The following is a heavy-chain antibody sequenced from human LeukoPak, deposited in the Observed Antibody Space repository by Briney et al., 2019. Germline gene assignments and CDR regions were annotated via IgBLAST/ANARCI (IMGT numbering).Heavy chain of an antibody. Sequence: SETLSLTCAVSGGSISSGGYYWSWIRQPPGKGLEWIGYIYYSGSTYYNPSLKSRVTISVDTSKNQFSLKLSSVTAADTAVYYCARWKVPRGIDYWGQGTLVTVSS. CDR1: GGSISSGGYY. CDR2: IYYSGST. J-gene: IGHJ4*02. D-gene: IGHD1-1*01. V-gene: IGHV4-30-4*01. CDR3: ARWKVPRGIDY.